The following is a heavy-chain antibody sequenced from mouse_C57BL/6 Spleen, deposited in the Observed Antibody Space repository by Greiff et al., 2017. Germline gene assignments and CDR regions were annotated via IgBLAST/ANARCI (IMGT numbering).Heavy chain of an antibody. D-gene: IGHD4-1*01. Sequence: QVQLKESGPELVKPGASVQISCKASGYSFTSYYIHWVKQRPGQGLEWIGWIYPGSGNTKYNAKFKGKATLTSATSSSTAYMQLSSLTSEDSAVYYCARRELGRGGTFDYWGQGTTLTVSS. CDR2: IYPGSGNT. CDR3: ARRELGRGGTFDY. J-gene: IGHJ2*01. CDR1: GYSFTSYY. V-gene: IGHV1-66*01.